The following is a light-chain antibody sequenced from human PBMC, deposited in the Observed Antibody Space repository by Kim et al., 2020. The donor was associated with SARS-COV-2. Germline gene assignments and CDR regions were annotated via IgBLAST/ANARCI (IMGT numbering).Light chain of an antibody. CDR1: NIGSKS. J-gene: IGLJ2*01. Sequence: EAPGETARITCGGKNIGSKSVHWYQQKPGQAPVLVIYYDSDRPSGIPERFSGSNSGNTATLTISRVEAGDEADYYGQVWDSSSVVFGGGTQLTVL. CDR3: QVWDSSSVV. CDR2: YDS. V-gene: IGLV3-21*04.